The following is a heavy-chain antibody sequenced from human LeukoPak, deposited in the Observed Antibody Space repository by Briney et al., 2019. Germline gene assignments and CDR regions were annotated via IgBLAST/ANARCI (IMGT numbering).Heavy chain of an antibody. Sequence: ASVKVSCKASGYTFTGYYMHWVRQAPGQGLEWMGWINPNSGGTNYAQKFQGRVTMTRDTSISTAYMELSRLRSNDTAVYYCARAGAVVDNWFDPWGQGTLVTVSS. D-gene: IGHD2-15*01. CDR3: ARAGAVVDNWFDP. J-gene: IGHJ5*02. CDR1: GYTFTGYY. V-gene: IGHV1-2*02. CDR2: INPNSGGT.